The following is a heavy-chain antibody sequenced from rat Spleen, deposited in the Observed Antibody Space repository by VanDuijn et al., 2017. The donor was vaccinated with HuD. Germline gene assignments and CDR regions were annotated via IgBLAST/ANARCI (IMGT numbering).Heavy chain of an antibody. V-gene: IGHV5-29*01. J-gene: IGHJ2*01. CDR2: ISYDGSST. CDR1: GFTFTTYW. Sequence: EVQLVETGGGLVQPGKSLKPSCVASGFTFTTYWMYWVRQAPGKGLEWVATISYDGSSTYYRDSVKGRFTISRDNAKSTLYLQMNNIKEEDTAIYYCASYDWGQGVMVTVS. D-gene: IGHD1-7*01. CDR3: ASYD.